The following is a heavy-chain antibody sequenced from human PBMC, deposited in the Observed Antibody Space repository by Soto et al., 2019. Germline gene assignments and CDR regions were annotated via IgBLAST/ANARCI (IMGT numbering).Heavy chain of an antibody. J-gene: IGHJ6*02. CDR1: GDSITSSSYF. D-gene: IGHD5-12*01. CDR3: ARLGLDSGYDYFVGYYYYGMDV. CDR2: ISHTGSA. Sequence: SETLSLTCTVSGDSITSSSYFWALIRQSPGTGLQWIGSISHTGSAYYSPSLKTRVTISADTSKTQFSLKLSSVTAADTAVYYCARLGLDSGYDYFVGYYYYGMDVWGQGTTVTVSS. V-gene: IGHV4-39*01.